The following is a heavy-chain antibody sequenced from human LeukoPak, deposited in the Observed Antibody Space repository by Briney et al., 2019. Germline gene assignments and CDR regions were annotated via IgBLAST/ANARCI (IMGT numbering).Heavy chain of an antibody. CDR3: AKEGYEHSSWSFSDLDY. Sequence: PGGSLRLSCAASGFTFSSYAMSWVRQAPGKGLEWVSAISGSGGSTYYADSVKGRFTISRDNSKNTLYLQMNSLRAEDTAVYYCAKEGYEHSSWSFSDLDYWGQGTLVTVSS. V-gene: IGHV3-23*01. CDR1: GFTFSSYA. CDR2: ISGSGGST. D-gene: IGHD6-13*01. J-gene: IGHJ4*02.